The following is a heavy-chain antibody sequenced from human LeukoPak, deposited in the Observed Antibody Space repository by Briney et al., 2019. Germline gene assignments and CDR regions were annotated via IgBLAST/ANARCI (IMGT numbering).Heavy chain of an antibody. D-gene: IGHD5-24*01. CDR2: IYTSGST. CDR3: ACSHGSPLFDH. V-gene: IGHV4-61*02. J-gene: IGHJ5*02. CDR1: GGSISSGSYY. Sequence: SQTLSLTCTVSGGSISSGSYYWSWIRQPAGKGLEWIGRIYTSGSTNYNPSLKSRVTISVDTSKNQFSLKLSSVTAADTAVYYCACSHGSPLFDHWGQGTLVTVSS.